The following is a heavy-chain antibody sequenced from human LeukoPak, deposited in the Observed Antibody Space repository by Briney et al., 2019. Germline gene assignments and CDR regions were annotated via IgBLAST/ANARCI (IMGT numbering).Heavy chain of an antibody. V-gene: IGHV3-30*03. Sequence: PGGSLRLSCAASGFTFSSYGMHWVRQAPGKGLEWVAVISYDGSNKYYADSVKGRFTISRDNSKNTLYLQMNSLRAEDTAVYYCARGGVPAAIIDYWGQGTLVTVSS. CDR2: ISYDGSNK. D-gene: IGHD2-2*01. CDR3: ARGGVPAAIIDY. CDR1: GFTFSSYG. J-gene: IGHJ4*02.